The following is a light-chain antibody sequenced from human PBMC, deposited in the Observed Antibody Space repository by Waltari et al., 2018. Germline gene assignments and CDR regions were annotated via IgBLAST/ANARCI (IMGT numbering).Light chain of an antibody. Sequence: DIVLTQSPDSLAVSLGERATINCKSSQSVLYSSTNKNYLAWYQQKPGQPPNLLIYWASTRKSGVPDRFSGSGSGADFTLTISSLQAEDVAFYYCQQYYSTPPITFGQGTRLEIK. CDR1: QSVLYSSTNKNY. V-gene: IGKV4-1*01. J-gene: IGKJ5*01. CDR3: QQYYSTPPIT. CDR2: WAS.